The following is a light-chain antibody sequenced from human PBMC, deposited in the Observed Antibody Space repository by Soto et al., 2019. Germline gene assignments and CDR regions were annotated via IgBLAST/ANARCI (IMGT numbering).Light chain of an antibody. CDR3: QQRTHWPPSLS. V-gene: IGKV3-11*01. Sequence: EIVLTQSPATLSLSPGERATLSCSASQSVSSFLAWYQQKPGQAPRLLIHDASNRATGIPARFSGSGSGTDFTLTISSLESEDFAVYYCQQRTHWPPSLSFGGGTKVEI. CDR2: DAS. CDR1: QSVSSF. J-gene: IGKJ4*01.